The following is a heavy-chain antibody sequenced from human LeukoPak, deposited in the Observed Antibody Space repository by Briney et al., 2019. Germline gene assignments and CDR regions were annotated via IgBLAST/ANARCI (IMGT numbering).Heavy chain of an antibody. CDR1: GGSISSYY. D-gene: IGHD4-17*01. CDR3: AGTTVTTSNYYYYGMDV. CDR2: IYYSGST. Sequence: PSETLSLTCTVSGGSISSYYWSWIRQPPGKGLEWIGDIYYSGSTNYNPSLKSRVTISVDTSKNQFSLKLSSVTAADTAVYYCAGTTVTTSNYYYYGMDVWGQGTTVTVSS. J-gene: IGHJ6*02. V-gene: IGHV4-59*01.